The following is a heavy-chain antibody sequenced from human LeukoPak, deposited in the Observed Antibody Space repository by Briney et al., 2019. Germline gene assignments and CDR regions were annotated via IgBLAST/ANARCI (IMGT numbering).Heavy chain of an antibody. Sequence: SVKVSCKASGFTFTSSAMQWVRQARGQRLEWIGWVVVGSGNTNYAQKFQERVTITRDMSTSTAYMELSSLRSEDTAVYYCAKMVHTEQWLVPFDYWGQGTLVTVSS. J-gene: IGHJ4*02. CDR1: GFTFTSSA. D-gene: IGHD6-19*01. CDR3: AKMVHTEQWLVPFDY. V-gene: IGHV1-58*02. CDR2: VVVGSGNT.